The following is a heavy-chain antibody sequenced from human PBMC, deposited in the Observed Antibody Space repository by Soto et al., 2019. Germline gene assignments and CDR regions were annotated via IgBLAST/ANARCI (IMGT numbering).Heavy chain of an antibody. CDR3: ARDRSRTTGTAGDY. CDR1: GFTVSSYW. D-gene: IGHD1-1*01. V-gene: IGHV3-7*01. Sequence: GGSLRLSCAASGFTVSSYWMSWVRQAPGKGLEWVANIKQDGSEKYYVDSVKGRFTISRDNAKNSLYLQMNSLRAEDMAVYYCARDRSRTTGTAGDYWGQGTLVTVSS. CDR2: IKQDGSEK. J-gene: IGHJ4*02.